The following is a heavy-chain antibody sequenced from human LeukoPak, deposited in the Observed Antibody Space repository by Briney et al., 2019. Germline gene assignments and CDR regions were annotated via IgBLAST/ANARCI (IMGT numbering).Heavy chain of an antibody. CDR3: ASSNWLRDANFDS. CDR2: INHSGST. CDR1: GGSFSGYY. D-gene: IGHD6-13*01. J-gene: IGHJ4*02. V-gene: IGHV4-34*01. Sequence: SETLSLTCAVYGGSFSGYYWSWIRQPPGKGLEWIGEINHSGSTNYNPSLKSRVTISVDTSKNQFSLKLTSVTASDSALYFCASSNWLRDANFDSWGQGTLVTVSS.